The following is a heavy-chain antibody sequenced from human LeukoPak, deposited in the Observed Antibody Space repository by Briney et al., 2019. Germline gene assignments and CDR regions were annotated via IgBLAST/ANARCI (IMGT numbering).Heavy chain of an antibody. J-gene: IGHJ4*02. D-gene: IGHD3-16*01. Sequence: ASVKVSCKASGYTFTSYGISWVRQAPGQGLEWMGRISAYNGSTNYAQKLQGRVTITRDTSASTAYMELSSLRSEDMAVYYCARVSPLGMTFDYWGQGTLVTVSS. V-gene: IGHV1-18*03. CDR3: ARVSPLGMTFDY. CDR1: GYTFTSYG. CDR2: ISAYNGST.